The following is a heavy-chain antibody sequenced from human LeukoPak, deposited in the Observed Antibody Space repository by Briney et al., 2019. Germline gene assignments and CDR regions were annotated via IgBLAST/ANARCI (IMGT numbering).Heavy chain of an antibody. CDR2: IKDDGRDK. Sequence: GGSLRLSCAASGFTFSSSWMTWVRQAPGKGLEWVASIKDDGRDKYYVDSVKGRFTISRDNAKNSAFLQMNSLRAEDTAVYYCAREPERVFDYWGQGALVTVSS. CDR1: GFTFSSSW. CDR3: AREPERVFDY. J-gene: IGHJ4*02. D-gene: IGHD5-24*01. V-gene: IGHV3-7*01.